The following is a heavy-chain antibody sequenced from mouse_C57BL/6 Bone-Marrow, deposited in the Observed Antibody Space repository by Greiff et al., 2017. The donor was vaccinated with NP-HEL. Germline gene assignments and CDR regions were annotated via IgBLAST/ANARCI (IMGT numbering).Heavy chain of an antibody. Sequence: QVQLQQSGAELVKPGASVKISCKASGYAFSSYWMNWVKQRPGKGLEWIGQIYPGDGDTNYNGKFKGKATLTADKSSSTAYMQLSSLTSEDSAVYFCARSIYDGYYGYWGQGTTLTVSS. D-gene: IGHD2-3*01. J-gene: IGHJ2*01. CDR1: GYAFSSYW. CDR3: ARSIYDGYYGY. V-gene: IGHV1-80*01. CDR2: IYPGDGDT.